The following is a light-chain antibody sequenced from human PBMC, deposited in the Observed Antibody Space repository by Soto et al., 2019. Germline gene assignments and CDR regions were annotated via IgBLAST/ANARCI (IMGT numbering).Light chain of an antibody. Sequence: QSVLTQPPSASGTPGQRVTISCSGSSSNIGRNTVNWYQQVPGTAPKLLIYNNNQRPSGVPDRFSGSKSGTSASLAIIGLQSEDEADYYCAAWDDGLNGSVFGAGTKLT. J-gene: IGLJ1*01. CDR2: NNN. CDR3: AAWDDGLNGSV. V-gene: IGLV1-44*01. CDR1: SSNIGRNT.